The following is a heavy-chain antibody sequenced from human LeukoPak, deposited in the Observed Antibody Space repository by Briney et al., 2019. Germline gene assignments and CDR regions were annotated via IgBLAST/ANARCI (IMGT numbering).Heavy chain of an antibody. Sequence: GGSLRLSCAASGFTFSSYAMSWVRQAPGKGLEWVSAISGSGGSTYYADSVQGRFTISRDNSKNTLYLQMNSLRAEDTAVYYCAKVLGVRGVIPRGFDYWGQGTLVTVSS. J-gene: IGHJ4*02. V-gene: IGHV3-23*01. D-gene: IGHD3-10*01. CDR1: GFTFSSYA. CDR3: AKVLGVRGVIPRGFDY. CDR2: ISGSGGST.